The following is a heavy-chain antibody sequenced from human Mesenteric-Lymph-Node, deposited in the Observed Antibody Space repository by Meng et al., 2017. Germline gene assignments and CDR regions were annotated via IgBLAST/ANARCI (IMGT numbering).Heavy chain of an antibody. D-gene: IGHD4-11*01. CDR1: GFTFSSHS. Sequence: GGSLRLSCAASGFTFSSHSMNWVRQAPGKGLEWVATINSGADWIYYADSVKGRFTISRDDAKNAVYLQMNSLRAGDTAVYYCVTGSLLDEIVVTTIMGADYWGLGTQVTVSS. V-gene: IGHV3-21*01. J-gene: IGHJ4*02. CDR2: INSGADWI. CDR3: VTGSLLDEIVVTTIMGADY.